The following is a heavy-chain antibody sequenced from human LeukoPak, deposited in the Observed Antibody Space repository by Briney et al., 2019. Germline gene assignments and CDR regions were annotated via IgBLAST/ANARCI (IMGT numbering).Heavy chain of an antibody. J-gene: IGHJ4*02. D-gene: IGHD3-22*01. V-gene: IGHV3-33*01. CDR1: GFTFSSYG. Sequence: PGGSLRLSCAASGFTFSSYGMHWVRQAPGGGLEWVAVIWYDGSNKYYADSVKGRFTISRDNSKNTLYLQMNSQSADDTAVYYCARGGLGRYYDSSGYYSQPYMSWGQGTLVTVSS. CDR3: ARGGLGRYYDSSGYYSQPYMS. CDR2: IWYDGSNK.